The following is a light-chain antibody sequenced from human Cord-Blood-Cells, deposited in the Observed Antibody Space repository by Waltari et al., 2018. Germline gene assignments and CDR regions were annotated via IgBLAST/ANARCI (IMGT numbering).Light chain of an antibody. J-gene: IGKJ1*01. CDR1: QRVSSN. CDR3: QQENNWPRK. Sequence: EIVMTQPPATLSVSPGERATLSCRASQRVSSNLAWSQEKPGQAPRLLSYGASTRATGIPARFSGSGSGTELTLNISSLQSEDFAVYYGQQENNWPRKFGQGTKVEIK. V-gene: IGKV3-15*01. CDR2: GAS.